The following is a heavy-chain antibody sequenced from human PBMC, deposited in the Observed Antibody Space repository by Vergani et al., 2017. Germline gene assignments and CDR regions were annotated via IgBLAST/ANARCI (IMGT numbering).Heavy chain of an antibody. CDR3: ARHGYCSSTSCYVARNWFDP. J-gene: IGHJ5*02. D-gene: IGHD2-2*01. Sequence: EVQLVQSGAEVKKPGESLRISCKGSGYSFTSYWISWVRQMPGKGLEWMGRIDPSDSYTNYSPSFQGHVTISADKSISTAYLQWSSLKASDTAMYYCARHGYCSSTSCYVARNWFDPWGQGTLVTVSS. V-gene: IGHV5-10-1*01. CDR1: GYSFTSYW. CDR2: IDPSDSYT.